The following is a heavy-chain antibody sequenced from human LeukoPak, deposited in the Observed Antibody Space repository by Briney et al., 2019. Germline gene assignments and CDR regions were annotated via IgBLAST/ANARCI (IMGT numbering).Heavy chain of an antibody. CDR2: IYYSGST. CDR3: ARLYDRRAFGI. CDR1: GGSISSSSYY. Sequence: PSETLSLTCTVSGGSISSSSYYWGWIRQPPGKGLEWIGSIYYSGSTYYNPSLKSRVTISVDTSKNQFSLKLSSVTAADTAVYYCARLYDRRAFGIWGQGTMVTVSS. J-gene: IGHJ3*02. V-gene: IGHV4-39*01. D-gene: IGHD3-22*01.